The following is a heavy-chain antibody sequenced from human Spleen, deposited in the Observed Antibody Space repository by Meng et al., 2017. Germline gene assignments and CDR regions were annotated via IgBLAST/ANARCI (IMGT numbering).Heavy chain of an antibody. V-gene: IGHV4-34*01. D-gene: IGHD4-11*01. CDR2: INHSGST. Sequence: QLPQWGAWMLKPSETLSLTCAVYGGSFSGYYWSWIRQPPGKGLEWIGEINHSGSTNYNPSLESRATISVDTSQNNLSLKLSSVTAADSAVYYCARGPTTMAHDFDYWGQGTLVTVSS. CDR1: GGSFSGYY. CDR3: ARGPTTMAHDFDY. J-gene: IGHJ4*02.